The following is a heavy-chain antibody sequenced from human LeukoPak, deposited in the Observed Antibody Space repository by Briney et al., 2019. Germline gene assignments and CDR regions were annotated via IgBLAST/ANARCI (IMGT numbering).Heavy chain of an antibody. D-gene: IGHD3-22*01. CDR1: GYTFTGYY. V-gene: IGHV1-2*02. CDR2: INPNSGGT. J-gene: IGHJ6*03. Sequence: ASVKVSCKASGYTFTGYYMHWVRQAPGQGLEWMGWINPNSGGTNYAQKFQGRVTMTRDTSISTAYMELSRLRSDDTAVYYCARRGEYYYDSSGYSNYMDVWGKGTTVTVSS. CDR3: ARRGEYYYDSSGYSNYMDV.